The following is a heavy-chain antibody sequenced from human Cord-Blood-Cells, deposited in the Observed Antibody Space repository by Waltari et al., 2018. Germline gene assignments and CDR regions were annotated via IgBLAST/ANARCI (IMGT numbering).Heavy chain of an antibody. CDR3: ASGSRIAAAGFDAFDI. D-gene: IGHD6-13*01. CDR1: GGTFSSYA. V-gene: IGHV1-69*01. J-gene: IGHJ3*02. CDR2: IIPIFGTA. Sequence: QVQLVQSGAEVKKPGSSVKVSCKASGGTFSSYAINWVRQAPGQGLEWMGGIIPIFGTANYEQKFQGRVTITADESTSTAYMELSSLRSEDTAVYYCASGSRIAAAGFDAFDIWGQGTMVTVSS.